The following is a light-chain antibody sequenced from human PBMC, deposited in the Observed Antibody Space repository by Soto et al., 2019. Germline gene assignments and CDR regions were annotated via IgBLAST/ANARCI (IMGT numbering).Light chain of an antibody. CDR1: QSVSSN. CDR2: GAS. J-gene: IGKJ1*01. CDR3: QQYDKWPRT. Sequence: EIVMTQSPATLSVSPGERATLSCRASQSVSSNLAWYQQKTGQAPRLLIYGASTRDTGIPARVSGSGSGTEFTLTISRLQSDDLAVYYCQQYDKWPRTFGQGTKVDIK. V-gene: IGKV3-15*01.